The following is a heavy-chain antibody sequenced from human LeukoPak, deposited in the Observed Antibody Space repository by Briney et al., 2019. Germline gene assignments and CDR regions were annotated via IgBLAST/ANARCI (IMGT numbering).Heavy chain of an antibody. J-gene: IGHJ4*02. Sequence: GGSLRLSCSASRFTVSSNYMTWVRQAAGKGLEWVSVSYIGGSTYYADYVKGRFTISRDNSKNTLYLQMNILRAEDTAIYYCAKGLYYNILTGFRRDYFFDSWGQGTLVTVSS. CDR1: RFTVSSNY. CDR2: SYIGGST. CDR3: AKGLYYNILTGFRRDYFFDS. D-gene: IGHD3-9*01. V-gene: IGHV3-66*02.